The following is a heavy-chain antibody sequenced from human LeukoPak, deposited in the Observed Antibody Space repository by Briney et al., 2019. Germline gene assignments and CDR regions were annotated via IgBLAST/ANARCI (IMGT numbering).Heavy chain of an antibody. CDR1: GFTFSSYA. CDR3: ARPQYYDFWSGYATYYYYMDV. J-gene: IGHJ6*03. Sequence: GGSLRLSCAASGFTFSSYAMHWVRQAPGKGLEYVSAISSNGGSTYYANSVKGRFTISRDNAKNPLYLQMNSLRAEDTAVYYCARPQYYDFWSGYATYYYYMDVWGKGTTVTVSS. V-gene: IGHV3-64*01. CDR2: ISSNGGST. D-gene: IGHD3-3*01.